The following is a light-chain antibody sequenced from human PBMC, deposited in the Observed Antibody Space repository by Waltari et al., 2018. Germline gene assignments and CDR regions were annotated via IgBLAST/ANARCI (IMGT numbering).Light chain of an antibody. Sequence: EIVLTQSPGTLSLSQGERATLSCRASQSVSRTLAWYQQKPGQAPRLLIYGASNRATGIPDRFSGSGSGTDFSLTISRLEPEDFAVYYCQHYVRLPVTFGQGTKVEIK. V-gene: IGKV3-20*01. CDR2: GAS. J-gene: IGKJ1*01. CDR1: QSVSRT. CDR3: QHYVRLPVT.